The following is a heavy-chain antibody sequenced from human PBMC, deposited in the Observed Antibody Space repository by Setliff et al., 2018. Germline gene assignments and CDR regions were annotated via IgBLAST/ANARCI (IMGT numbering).Heavy chain of an antibody. D-gene: IGHD2-2*01. CDR3: GRTQVVPASTYSIDY. Sequence: GGSLRLSCAASGFTFSGSAMHWVRQAPGKGLEWVSRIVPNSRTIYYADSVKGRFTISRDNAKNSLYLQMNSLRAEDTAVYYCGRTQVVPASTYSIDYWGQGTLVTVSS. V-gene: IGHV3-48*01. CDR1: GFTFSGSA. J-gene: IGHJ4*02. CDR2: IVPNSRTI.